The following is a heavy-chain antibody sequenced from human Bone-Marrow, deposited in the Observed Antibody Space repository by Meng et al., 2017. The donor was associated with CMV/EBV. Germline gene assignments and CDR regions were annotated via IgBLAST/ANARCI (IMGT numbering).Heavy chain of an antibody. J-gene: IGHJ4*02. CDR1: GYTFTSYA. D-gene: IGHD2-2*01. Sequence: QAQLVTSGAGVKKPGASVKVSCKASGYTFTSYAMHWVRQAPGQRLEWMGWSNAGNGNTKYSQEFQGRVTITRDTSISTAYMELSRLRSDDTAVYYCARGRIPAIPLDYWGQGTLVTVSS. V-gene: IGHV1-3*02. CDR3: ARGRIPAIPLDY. CDR2: SNAGNGNT.